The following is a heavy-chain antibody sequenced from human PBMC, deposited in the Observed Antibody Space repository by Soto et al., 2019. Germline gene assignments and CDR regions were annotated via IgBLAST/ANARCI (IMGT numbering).Heavy chain of an antibody. D-gene: IGHD3-3*01. CDR2: INPSGGST. J-gene: IGHJ6*02. Sequence: VASVKVSCKASGYTFTSYYMHWVRQAPGQGLEWMGIINPSGGSTSYAQKFQGRVTMTRDTSTSTVYMELSSLRSEDTAVYYCARGNLNYDFWSGYLGYYYYYGMDVWGQGTTVIVS. CDR3: ARGNLNYDFWSGYLGYYYYYGMDV. V-gene: IGHV1-46*01. CDR1: GYTFTSYY.